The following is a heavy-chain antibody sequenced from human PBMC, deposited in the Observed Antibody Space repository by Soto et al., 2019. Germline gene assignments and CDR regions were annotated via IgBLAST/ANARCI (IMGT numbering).Heavy chain of an antibody. V-gene: IGHV3-30-3*01. CDR3: ARDADNGPYY. J-gene: IGHJ4*02. Sequence: GGSLRLSCAASGFTFSSYAMHWVRQAPGKGLEWVAVISYDGSNKYYADSVKGRFTISRDNSKNTLYLQMNSLRAEDTAVYYCARDADNGPYYWGQGTLVTVSS. CDR1: GFTFSSYA. D-gene: IGHD1-1*01. CDR2: ISYDGSNK.